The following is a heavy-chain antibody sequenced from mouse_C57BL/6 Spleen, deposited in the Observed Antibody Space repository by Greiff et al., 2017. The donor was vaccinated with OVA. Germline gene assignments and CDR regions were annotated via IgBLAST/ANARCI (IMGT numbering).Heavy chain of an antibody. CDR3: ARHGAVKYYFDY. D-gene: IGHD3-3*01. J-gene: IGHJ2*01. CDR2: ISSGGSYT. CDR1: GFTFSSYG. V-gene: IGHV5-6*01. Sequence: EVQGVESGGDLVKPGGSLKLSCAASGFTFSSYGMSWVRQTPDKRLEWVATISSGGSYTYYPDSVKGRGTISGDNAKNTLYLQMSSLKSEDTAMYYCARHGAVKYYFDYWGQGTTLTVSS.